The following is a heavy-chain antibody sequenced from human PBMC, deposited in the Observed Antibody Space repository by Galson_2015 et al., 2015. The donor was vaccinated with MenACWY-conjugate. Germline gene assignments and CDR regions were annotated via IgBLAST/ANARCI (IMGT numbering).Heavy chain of an antibody. CDR2: IRSKAYGGTT. V-gene: IGHV3-49*03. CDR1: GFTFGDYA. CDR3: TRDPEEYSYGYVDY. Sequence: SLRLSCAASGFTFGDYAMSWFRQAPGKGLEWVGFIRSKAYGGTTEYAASVKGRFTISRDDSKSIAYLQMNSLKTEDTAMYYCTRDPEEYSYGYVDYWGQGTLVTVSS. J-gene: IGHJ4*02. D-gene: IGHD5-18*01.